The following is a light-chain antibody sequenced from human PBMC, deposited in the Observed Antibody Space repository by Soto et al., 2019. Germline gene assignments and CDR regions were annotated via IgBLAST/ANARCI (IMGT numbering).Light chain of an antibody. CDR3: PQFNSYPRT. CDR1: QGISSA. V-gene: IGKV1-13*02. Sequence: AIQLTQSPSSLSASVGDRVTITCRASQGISSALAWYQQKPGQAPKLLIYDASSLESGVPSRFSGSGSGTDFTLTISSLQPEDFATYYCPQFNSYPRTFGPGTKVHIK. CDR2: DAS. J-gene: IGKJ3*01.